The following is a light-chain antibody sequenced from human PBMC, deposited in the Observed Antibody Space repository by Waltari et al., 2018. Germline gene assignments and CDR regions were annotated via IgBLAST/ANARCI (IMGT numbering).Light chain of an antibody. Sequence: DIQMTQSPSSLSASVGATVTVTCRASQNIRTHLNWYQQKPTTAPKLLIYAASTLHRGVPSRFSGSGSETDFTLTVTNLQPDDFAIYFCQQSFSSPWTFGQGTRV. V-gene: IGKV1-39*01. CDR2: AAS. CDR1: QNIRTH. CDR3: QQSFSSPWT. J-gene: IGKJ1*01.